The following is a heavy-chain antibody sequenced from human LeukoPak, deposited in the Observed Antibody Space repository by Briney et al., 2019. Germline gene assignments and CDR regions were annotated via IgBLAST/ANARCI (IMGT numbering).Heavy chain of an antibody. V-gene: IGHV3-48*01. J-gene: IGHJ5*02. CDR2: ISSGSSTI. Sequence: SGGSLRLSCAASGFTFSSYSMNWVRQAPGKGLEWVSYISSGSSTIYYADSVKGRFTISRDNAKNSLYLQMNSLKAEDTAVYYCARAGCSSTSCYWCFDPWGQGTLVTVSS. CDR1: GFTFSSYS. CDR3: ARAGCSSTSCYWCFDP. D-gene: IGHD2-2*01.